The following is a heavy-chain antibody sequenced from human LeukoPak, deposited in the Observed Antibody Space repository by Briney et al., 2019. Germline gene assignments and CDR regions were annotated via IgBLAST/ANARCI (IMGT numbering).Heavy chain of an antibody. CDR1: GYSISSGYY. V-gene: IGHV4-38-2*02. D-gene: IGHD6-19*01. CDR3: ARDGDSSGWYPKFDY. Sequence: SETLSLTCAVSGYSISSGYYWGWIRQPPGKGLEWIGSIYHSGSTYYNPSLKSRVTISVDTSKNQFSLKLSSVTAADTAVYYCARDGDSSGWYPKFDYWGQGTLVTVSS. CDR2: IYHSGST. J-gene: IGHJ4*02.